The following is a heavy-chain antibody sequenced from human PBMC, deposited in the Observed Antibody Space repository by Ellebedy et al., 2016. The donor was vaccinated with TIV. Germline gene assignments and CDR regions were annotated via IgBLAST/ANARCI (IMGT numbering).Heavy chain of an antibody. CDR2: ILYDGSNK. V-gene: IGHV3-33*01. Sequence: GGSLRLXCAASGFTFSSYGMHWVRQAPGKGLEWVAVILYDGSNKYYADSVKGRFTISRDNSKNTLYLQMNSLRAEDTAVYYCARARLDWNWFDPWGQGTLVTVSS. CDR1: GFTFSSYG. CDR3: ARARLDWNWFDP. D-gene: IGHD3-9*01. J-gene: IGHJ5*02.